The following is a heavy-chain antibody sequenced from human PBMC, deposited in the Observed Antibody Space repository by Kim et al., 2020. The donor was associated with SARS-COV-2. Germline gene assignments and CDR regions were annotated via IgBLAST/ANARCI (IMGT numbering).Heavy chain of an antibody. CDR3: SKASGWLPRY. CDR2: VSGDGGTT. D-gene: IGHD6-19*01. V-gene: IGHV3-43*02. Sequence: GGSLRLSCAASGFTFVDSVMHWVRQAPGKGLECVALVSGDGGTTYYADSVKGRFTISRDNSKDSLYLQMNSLRTDDTAFYYCSKASGWLPRYWGQGTLVTVST. J-gene: IGHJ4*02. CDR1: GFTFVDSV.